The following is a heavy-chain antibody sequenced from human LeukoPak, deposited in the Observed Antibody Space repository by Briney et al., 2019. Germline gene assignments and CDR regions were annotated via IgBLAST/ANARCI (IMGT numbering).Heavy chain of an antibody. Sequence: GGSLRLSCAASGFTFSSYWMHWVRQALGKGLVWVSRINSDGSSTSYADSVKGRFTISRDNAKNTLYLQMNSLGAEDTAAYYCARGKTTVTTDAFDIWGQGTMVTVSS. CDR3: ARGKTTVTTDAFDI. J-gene: IGHJ3*02. V-gene: IGHV3-74*01. D-gene: IGHD4-17*01. CDR2: INSDGSST. CDR1: GFTFSSYW.